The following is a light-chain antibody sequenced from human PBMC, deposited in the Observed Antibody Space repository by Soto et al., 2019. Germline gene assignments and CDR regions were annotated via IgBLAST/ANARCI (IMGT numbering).Light chain of an antibody. CDR3: SSFTSTSALVV. J-gene: IGLJ3*02. CDR1: GSDVGGYNY. Sequence: QSALTQPASASGSPGQSITIPCTGTGSDVGGYNYVSWYQQHPGKAPKLLIYDVSNRPSGVSNRFSGSKSGNMASLTISGLQAEDEADYYCSSFTSTSALVVFGGGTKLTVL. CDR2: DVS. V-gene: IGLV2-14*03.